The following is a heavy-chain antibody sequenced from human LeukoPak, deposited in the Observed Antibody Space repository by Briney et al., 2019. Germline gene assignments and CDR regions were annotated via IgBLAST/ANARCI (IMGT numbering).Heavy chain of an antibody. D-gene: IGHD3-3*01. J-gene: IGHJ4*02. Sequence: GGSLRLSCAASGFTFSDYYMSWIRQAPGKGLEWVSYISSSGSTIYYADSVKGRFTISRDNAKNSLYLQMNSLRAEDTAVYYCARESIFGVVTQYYFDYWGQGALVTVSS. CDR2: ISSSGSTI. CDR3: ARESIFGVVTQYYFDY. CDR1: GFTFSDYY. V-gene: IGHV3-11*04.